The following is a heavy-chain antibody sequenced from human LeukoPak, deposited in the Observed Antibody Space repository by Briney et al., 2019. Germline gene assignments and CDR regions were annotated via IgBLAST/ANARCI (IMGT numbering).Heavy chain of an antibody. D-gene: IGHD2-2*01. J-gene: IGHJ4*02. V-gene: IGHV4-34*01. CDR2: INHSGST. CDR3: ARVGGRYCSSTSCYFLKY. CDR1: GGSFSGYY. Sequence: SETLSLTCAVYGGSFSGYYWSWIRQPPGKGLEWIGEINHSGSTNYNPSLKSRVTISVDTSKNQFSLKLSSVTAADTAVYYCARVGGRYCSSTSCYFLKYWGQGTLVTVSS.